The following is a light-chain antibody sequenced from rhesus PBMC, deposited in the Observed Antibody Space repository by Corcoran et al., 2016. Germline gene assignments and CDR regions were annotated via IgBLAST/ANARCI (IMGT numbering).Light chain of an antibody. V-gene: IGLV3-29*01. J-gene: IGLJ6*01. CDR1: NIGSKH. CDR3: QVLDSSSDHDV. Sequence: SYDVTQPRSVSVSPGLTASITCGAVNIGSKHVHWYQQKPAQAPVLVIYYDSDRPSGIPERFSGSNSGNTATLTISGVEAGDEADYYCQVLDSSSDHDVFGRGTKLTVL. CDR2: YDS.